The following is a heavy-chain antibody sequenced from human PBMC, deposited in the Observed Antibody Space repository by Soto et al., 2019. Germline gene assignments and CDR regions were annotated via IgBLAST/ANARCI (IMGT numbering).Heavy chain of an antibody. CDR2: IWYDGSNK. CDR3: ARDGFRVAAPGTGYFDP. V-gene: IGHV3-33*01. Sequence: QVQLVVSGGGVVQTGRSLRLSCTASGFTFSNYGMHWVRQAPGKGLEWVAVIWYDGSNKYYADSVKGRFTISRDNSKKTLYLQMNSLRAEDTAVYYCARDGFRVAAPGTGYFDPWGQGTLVTVSS. D-gene: IGHD6-13*01. J-gene: IGHJ5*02. CDR1: GFTFSNYG.